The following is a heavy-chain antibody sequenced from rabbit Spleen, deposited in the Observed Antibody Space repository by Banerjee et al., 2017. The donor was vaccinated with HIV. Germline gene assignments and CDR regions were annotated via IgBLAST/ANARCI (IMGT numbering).Heavy chain of an antibody. D-gene: IGHD2-1*01. CDR2: TNSGSGSA. J-gene: IGHJ4*01. CDR1: GLTLSSYW. Sequence: QSLQESGGDLYKPGASLTLTCTASGLTLSSYWMCGVRQAPGKGLGWIGCTNSGSGSAGYATWAKGRFTISKTSSTTVTLQMTSLTAADTATYFCARALSNYDYADLWGPGTLVTVS. CDR3: ARALSNYDYADL. V-gene: IGHV1S40*01.